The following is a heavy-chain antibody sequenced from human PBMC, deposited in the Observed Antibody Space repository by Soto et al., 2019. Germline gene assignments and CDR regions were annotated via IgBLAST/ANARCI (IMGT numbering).Heavy chain of an antibody. Sequence: EVQLVESGGGLVQPGRSLRLSCAASGFTFDDYAMHWVRQVPGKVLEWVSGINGNSGSIGYGDSVKGRFAISRDNAKNSLHLQMNSLSAEDTAFYYCVKDESINWYSGHFRHWGQGTLVTVSS. V-gene: IGHV3-9*01. D-gene: IGHD6-13*01. CDR1: GFTFDDYA. J-gene: IGHJ1*01. CDR3: VKDESINWYSGHFRH. CDR2: INGNSGSI.